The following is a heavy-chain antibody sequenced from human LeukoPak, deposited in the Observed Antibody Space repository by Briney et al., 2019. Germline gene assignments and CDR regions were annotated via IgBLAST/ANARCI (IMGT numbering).Heavy chain of an antibody. V-gene: IGHV4-59*01. D-gene: IGHD3-22*01. CDR1: GGSIRSYH. Sequence: SETLSLTCTVSGGSIRSYHWSWIRQPPGKGLEWIGYIYYSGSTNYNPSLKSRVTISVDTSKNQFSLKLSSVTAADTAVYYCARWNYYDSSGYPDYWGQGTLVTVSS. J-gene: IGHJ4*02. CDR2: IYYSGST. CDR3: ARWNYYDSSGYPDY.